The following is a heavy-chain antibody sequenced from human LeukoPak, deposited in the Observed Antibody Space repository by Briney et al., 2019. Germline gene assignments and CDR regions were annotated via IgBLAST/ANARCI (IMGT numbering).Heavy chain of an antibody. CDR1: GYTFTSHY. CDR3: ARVWFGELSPFDY. J-gene: IGHJ4*02. CDR2: INPTDDST. Sequence: ASVKVSFKASGYTFTSHYIHWVRQAPGHGLEWMGIINPTDDSTNYAQKFQGRVTMTRDTSTSTVYMELSSLRSEDTAMYYCARVWFGELSPFDYWGQGTLVTVSS. D-gene: IGHD3-10*01. V-gene: IGHV1-46*01.